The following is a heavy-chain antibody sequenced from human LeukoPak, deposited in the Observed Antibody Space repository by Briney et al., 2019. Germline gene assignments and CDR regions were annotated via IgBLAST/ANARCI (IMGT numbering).Heavy chain of an antibody. Sequence: GGSLRLSCEASGFTFSSYAMTWVRQAPGKGLEWVSGISGSGVGTYYADSVKGRFTISRDNSKNMLYLQMNSLRAEDTAVYYCAKGVDIVVIVSALDYWGQGTLVTVSS. CDR1: GFTFSSYA. CDR2: ISGSGVGT. J-gene: IGHJ4*02. D-gene: IGHD2-15*01. V-gene: IGHV3-23*01. CDR3: AKGVDIVVIVSALDY.